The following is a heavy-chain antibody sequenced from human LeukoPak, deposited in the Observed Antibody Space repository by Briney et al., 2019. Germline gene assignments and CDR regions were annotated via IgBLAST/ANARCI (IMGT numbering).Heavy chain of an antibody. V-gene: IGHV4-59*01. D-gene: IGHD4-23*01. CDR1: GGSISSYY. CDR2: IYYSGST. CDR3: ARVHVGDYGGANYYYYYMDV. Sequence: SETLSLTCTVSGGSISSYYWSWIRQPPGKGLEWIGYIYYSGSTNYNPSLKSRVTISVDTSKNQFSLKLSSVTAADTAVYYCARVHVGDYGGANYYYYYMDVWGKGTTVTVSS. J-gene: IGHJ6*03.